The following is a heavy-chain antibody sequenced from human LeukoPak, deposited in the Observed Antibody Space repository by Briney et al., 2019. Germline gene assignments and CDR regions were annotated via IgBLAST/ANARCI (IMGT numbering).Heavy chain of an antibody. CDR2: ISSSSSTI. V-gene: IGHV3-48*01. Sequence: PGGSLRLSCAASGFTFSSYSMNWVRQAPGKGLEWVSYISSSSSTIYYADSVKGRFTISRDNAKNSLSLQMNSLRAEDTAVYYCARAPFWSGYYHDYWGQGTLVTVSS. CDR1: GFTFSSYS. D-gene: IGHD3-3*01. CDR3: ARAPFWSGYYHDY. J-gene: IGHJ4*02.